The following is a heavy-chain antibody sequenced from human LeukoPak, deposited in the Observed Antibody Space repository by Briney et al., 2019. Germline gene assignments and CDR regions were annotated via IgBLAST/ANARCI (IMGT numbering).Heavy chain of an antibody. CDR2: ISAYNGNT. Sequence: ASVKVSCKASGYTFTSYGISRVRQAPGQGLEWMGWISAYNGNTNYAQKLQGRVTMTTDTSTSTAYMELRSLRSDDTAVYYCARGGYYYDSSGFLVWGQGTLVTVSS. V-gene: IGHV1-18*01. CDR3: ARGGYYYDSSGFLV. D-gene: IGHD3-22*01. J-gene: IGHJ4*02. CDR1: GYTFTSYG.